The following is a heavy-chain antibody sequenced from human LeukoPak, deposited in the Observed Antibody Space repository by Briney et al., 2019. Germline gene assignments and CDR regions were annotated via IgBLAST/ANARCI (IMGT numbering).Heavy chain of an antibody. CDR3: AKSTVAFYYFDN. CDR2: IWSDGSNK. J-gene: IGHJ4*02. CDR1: GFTLSSYG. V-gene: IGHV3-33*06. Sequence: GGSLRLSCATSGFTLSSYGMHWVRQAPGKGLEWVAVIWSDGSNKYYADSVKGRFTISRDNSKNTLYLQLNSLRAEDTAVYYCAKSTVAFYYFDNWGQGTRVIVSS. D-gene: IGHD4-23*01.